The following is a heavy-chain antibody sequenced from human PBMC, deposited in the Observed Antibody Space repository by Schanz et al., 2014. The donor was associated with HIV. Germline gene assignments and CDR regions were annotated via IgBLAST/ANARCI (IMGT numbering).Heavy chain of an antibody. Sequence: QVPLVQSGAEVKKPGASVKVSCKASGFTFTNFYMHWARQAPGQGLEWMGIINLRGGSTIYAQRFQGRVSLTRDTSTSTVYMELSSLTSEDTAVYYCARDLGEWELPQYWGQGTLVTVSS. CDR2: INLRGGST. CDR3: ARDLGEWELPQY. V-gene: IGHV1-46*01. CDR1: GFTFTNFY. D-gene: IGHD3-16*01. J-gene: IGHJ4*02.